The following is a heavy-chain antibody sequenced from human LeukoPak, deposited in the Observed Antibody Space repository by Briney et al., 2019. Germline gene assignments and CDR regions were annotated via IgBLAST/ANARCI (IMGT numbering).Heavy chain of an antibody. CDR2: INHSGST. CDR1: GGSFSNYY. V-gene: IGHV4-34*01. J-gene: IGHJ4*02. D-gene: IGHD4-23*01. CDR3: ARRGGDYGGYPPIDY. Sequence: SETLSLTCAVYGGSFSNYYWSWIRQPPGKGLEWIGEINHSGSTNYNPSLKSRVTISVDTSKNQFSLKLSSVTAADTAVYYCARRGGDYGGYPPIDYWGQGTLVTVSS.